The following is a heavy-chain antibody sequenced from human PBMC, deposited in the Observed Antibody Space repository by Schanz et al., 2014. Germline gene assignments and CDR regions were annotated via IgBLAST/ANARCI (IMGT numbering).Heavy chain of an antibody. CDR2: ISGRSSHI. V-gene: IGHV3-21*06. J-gene: IGHJ4*02. CDR1: EFTFSSYK. Sequence: EVQLVESGGGLVKPGGSLRLSCEASEFTFSSYKMNWVRQAPGKGLEWVSSISGRSSHIYYADSVKGRFSISRDNAKNSLYLQLNSLRAGDTAVYYCARGTDWNLHYWGQGALVTVSS. CDR3: ARGTDWNLHY. D-gene: IGHD1-1*01.